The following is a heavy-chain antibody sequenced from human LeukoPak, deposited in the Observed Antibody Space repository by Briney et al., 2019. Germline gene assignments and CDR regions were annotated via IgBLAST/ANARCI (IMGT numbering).Heavy chain of an antibody. CDR2: IKSKPDGGTI. V-gene: IGHV3-15*01. CDR3: TTVGSAWNFDY. Sequence: GGSLRLSCAASGFTFSNAWMTWVRQAPGKGLEWVGRIKSKPDGGTIDYAAPVKGRFTISRDDSKDTLYQQMNSLKIEDAAVYYCTTVGSAWNFDYWGQGTLVTVSS. J-gene: IGHJ4*02. CDR1: GFTFSNAW. D-gene: IGHD6-25*01.